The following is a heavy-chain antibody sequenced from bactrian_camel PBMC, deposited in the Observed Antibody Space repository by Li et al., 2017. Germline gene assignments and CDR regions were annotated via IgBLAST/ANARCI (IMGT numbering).Heavy chain of an antibody. Sequence: HVQLVESGGVSVQAGGSLRLSCRVSGLIHDTYAVAWFRQSPGKQREGVAAIDSDGRTSYRDFVKGRFIISLDNAKNTVYLQMNSLKPDDTAVYYCAADADYPLVDCAANDWGQGTQVTVS. D-gene: IGHD4*01. V-gene: IGHV3S53*01. CDR3: AADADYPLVDCAAND. J-gene: IGHJ4*01. CDR2: IDSDGRT. CDR1: GLIHDTYA.